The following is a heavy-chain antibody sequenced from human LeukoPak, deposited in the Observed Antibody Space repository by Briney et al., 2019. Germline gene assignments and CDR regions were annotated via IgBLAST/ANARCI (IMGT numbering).Heavy chain of an antibody. D-gene: IGHD5-18*01. J-gene: IGHJ6*02. CDR3: ARVMHWDKPMARGRGMDV. CDR1: DYTFITYG. CDR2: ISPYNGNT. V-gene: IGHV1-18*01. Sequence: ASVKVSCKASDYTFITYGIAWVRQAPGQGLEWMGWISPYNGNTNYAQKFQGRVTVTTDTSTSTAYMELRSLRSDDTALSYCARVMHWDKPMARGRGMDVWGQGTTVTVSS.